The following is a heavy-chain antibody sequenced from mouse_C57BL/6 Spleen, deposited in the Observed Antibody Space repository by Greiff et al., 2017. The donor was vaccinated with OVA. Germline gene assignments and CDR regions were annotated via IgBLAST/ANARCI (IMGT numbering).Heavy chain of an antibody. CDR1: GYTFTSYG. J-gene: IGHJ4*01. CDR3: ASGRLYGNYNYAMDD. Sequence: QVQLQQSGAELARPGASVKLSCKASGYTFTSYGISWVKQRTGQGLEWIGEIYPRSGNTYYNEKFKGKATLTADKYSSTAYMELRSLTSEDSAVYFCASGRLYGNYNYAMDDWGQGTSVTVSS. V-gene: IGHV1-81*01. D-gene: IGHD2-1*01. CDR2: IYPRSGNT.